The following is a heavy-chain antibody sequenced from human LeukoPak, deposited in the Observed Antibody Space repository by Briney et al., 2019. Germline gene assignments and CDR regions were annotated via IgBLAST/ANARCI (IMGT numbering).Heavy chain of an antibody. CDR3: ARDSPYSSSRSDFDY. Sequence: PGGSLRLSCAASGFTFSSYGMNWVRQAPGKGLEWVSYISTSSSRSSTIYYADSVKGRFTISRDNAKESLYLQMNSLRAEDTAVYYCARDSPYSSSRSDFDYWGQGTLVTVSS. CDR2: ISTSSSRSSTI. CDR1: GFTFSSYG. V-gene: IGHV3-48*01. D-gene: IGHD6-13*01. J-gene: IGHJ4*02.